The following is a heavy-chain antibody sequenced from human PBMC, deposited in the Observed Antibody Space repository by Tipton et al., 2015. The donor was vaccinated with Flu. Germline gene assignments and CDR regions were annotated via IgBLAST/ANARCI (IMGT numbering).Heavy chain of an antibody. J-gene: IGHJ1*01. CDR3: AGNTGPLIPGYGSAYFQY. CDR2: IYLSGNT. D-gene: IGHD5-12*01. Sequence: TLSLTCTVSGGSVSRDNWWSWLRQAPGKGLEWIGEIYLSGNTNYDPFLKSRVTISLDRSTNQFSLTLTSVTAADTAVYYCAGNTGPLIPGYGSAYFQYWGQGSLATVSS. CDR1: GGSVSRDNW. V-gene: IGHV4-4*02.